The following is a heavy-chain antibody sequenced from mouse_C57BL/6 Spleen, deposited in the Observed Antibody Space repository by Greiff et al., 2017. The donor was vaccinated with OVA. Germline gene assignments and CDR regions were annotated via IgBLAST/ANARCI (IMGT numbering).Heavy chain of an antibody. CDR1: GYTFTDYY. CDR2: INPYNGGT. D-gene: IGHD4-1*01. Sequence: VQLQQSGPVLVKPGASVKMSCKASGYTFTDYYMNWVKQSHGKSLEWIGVINPYNGGTSYNQKFKGKATLTVDKSSSTAYMELNSLTSEDSAVYYCAREELGRGHYFDYWGQGTTLTVSS. CDR3: AREELGRGHYFDY. J-gene: IGHJ2*01. V-gene: IGHV1-19*01.